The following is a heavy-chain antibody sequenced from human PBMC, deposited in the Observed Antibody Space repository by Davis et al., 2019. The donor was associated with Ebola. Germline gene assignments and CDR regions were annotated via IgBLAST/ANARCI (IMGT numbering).Heavy chain of an antibody. CDR3: ARRGGYCSGGSCYSGWVDY. J-gene: IGHJ4*02. CDR1: GYDFSRDW. Sequence: GESLKISCKGYGYDFSRDWIVWVRQMPGKGLEWMGIIYPGDSDTKYSPSFQGQVTISADKSISTAYLQWSSLKASDTAIYYCARRGGYCSGGSCYSGWVDYWGQGTLVTVSS. CDR2: IYPGDSDT. D-gene: IGHD2-15*01. V-gene: IGHV5-51*01.